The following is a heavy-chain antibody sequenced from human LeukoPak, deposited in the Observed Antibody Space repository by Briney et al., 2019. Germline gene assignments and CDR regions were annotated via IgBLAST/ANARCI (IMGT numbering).Heavy chain of an antibody. CDR1: GFTFSDYY. Sequence: GGSLRLSCAASGFTFSDYYMSWIRQAPGKGLEWVSYISSSGSTIYYADSVKGRFTISRDNAKNSLYLQMDSLRAEDTAVYSCAREGGSYYNPLDYWGQGTLVTVSS. CDR3: AREGGSYYNPLDY. V-gene: IGHV3-11*01. CDR2: ISSSGSTI. D-gene: IGHD1-26*01. J-gene: IGHJ4*02.